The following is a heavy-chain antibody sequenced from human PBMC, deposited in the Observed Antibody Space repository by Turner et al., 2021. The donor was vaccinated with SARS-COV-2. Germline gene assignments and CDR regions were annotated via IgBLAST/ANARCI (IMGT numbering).Heavy chain of an antibody. CDR3: GRRGGWEPKYWLDP. D-gene: IGHD1-26*01. Sequence: GPGLVKTSETLTLTCSVSGDSGGHITNTPYFWGWIREPSGKGLEWIGVIYKTGTTYYNPSLESRVSMSVDTSKNHFSLTLKSVTATDSGLYYGGRRGGWEPKYWLDPWSQGILVTVSS. CDR1: GDSGGHITNTPYF. J-gene: IGHJ5*02. V-gene: IGHV4-39*02. CDR2: IYKTGTT.